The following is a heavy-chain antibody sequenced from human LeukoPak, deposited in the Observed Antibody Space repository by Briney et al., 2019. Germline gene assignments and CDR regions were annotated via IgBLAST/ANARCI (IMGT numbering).Heavy chain of an antibody. Sequence: GGSLRLSCAASGFTFSSYGMHWGRQAPGKGLEWVAVIWYDGSNKYYADSVKGRFTISRDNSKNTLYLQMNSLRAEDTAVYYCARAYDFWSGPLDYWGQGTLVTVSS. J-gene: IGHJ4*02. V-gene: IGHV3-33*01. CDR2: IWYDGSNK. CDR3: ARAYDFWSGPLDY. CDR1: GFTFSSYG. D-gene: IGHD3-3*01.